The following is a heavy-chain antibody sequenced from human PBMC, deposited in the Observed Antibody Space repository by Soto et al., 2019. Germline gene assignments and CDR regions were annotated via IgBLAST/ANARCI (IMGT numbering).Heavy chain of an antibody. V-gene: IGHV4-61*08. CDR3: VRTNYFDY. Sequence: SETLSLTCTVSGGSISSGGYYWSWIRQPPGKGLEWIGYIYYSGSTNYNPSLKSRVTISVDTSKKQFSLKLSSVTAADTAVYYCVRTNYFDYWGQGTLVTVSS. CDR1: GGSISSGGYY. CDR2: IYYSGST. J-gene: IGHJ4*02. D-gene: IGHD3-10*01.